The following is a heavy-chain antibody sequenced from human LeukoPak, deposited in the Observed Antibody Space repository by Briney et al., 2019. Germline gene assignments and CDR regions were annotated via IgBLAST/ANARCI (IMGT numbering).Heavy chain of an antibody. CDR1: GFTFSGYT. J-gene: IGHJ4*02. V-gene: IGHV3-23*01. CDR3: AKGSRSIAAAGNFDY. D-gene: IGHD6-13*01. Sequence: QPGGSLRLSCAASGFTFSGYTMNWVRQAPGKGLEWVSAIGGSGGSTYYADSVKGRFTISRDNSKNTLYLQMNSLRAEDTAVYYCAKGSRSIAAAGNFDYWGQGTLVTVSS. CDR2: IGGSGGST.